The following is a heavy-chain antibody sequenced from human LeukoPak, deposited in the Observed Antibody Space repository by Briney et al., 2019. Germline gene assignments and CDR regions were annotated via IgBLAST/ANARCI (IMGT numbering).Heavy chain of an antibody. V-gene: IGHV3-53*01. CDR1: GFTVSSNY. J-gene: IGHJ4*02. CDR2: IYSGGTT. CDR3: ARGGYSSSWYHFDY. D-gene: IGHD6-13*01. Sequence: QAGGSLRLSCAASGFTVSSNYMSWVRQAPGKGLEWVSVIYSGGTTNCADSVKGRFTISRDNSKNTLFLQMNSLRAEDTAVYYCARGGYSSSWYHFDYWGQGTLVTVSS.